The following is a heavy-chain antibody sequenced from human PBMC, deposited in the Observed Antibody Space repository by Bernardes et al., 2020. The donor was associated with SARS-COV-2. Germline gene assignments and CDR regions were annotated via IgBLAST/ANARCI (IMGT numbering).Heavy chain of an antibody. CDR1: GFSLSTSGVG. CDR3: AHRSSGWYERYFDY. Sequence: SGPTLVKPTQTLTLTCTFSGFSLSTSGVGVGWIRQPPGKALEWLALIYWDDDKRYSPSLKSRLTITKDTSKNQVVLTMTNMDPVDTATYYCAHRSSGWYERYFDYWGQGTLVTVSS. J-gene: IGHJ4*02. V-gene: IGHV2-5*02. D-gene: IGHD6-19*01. CDR2: IYWDDDK.